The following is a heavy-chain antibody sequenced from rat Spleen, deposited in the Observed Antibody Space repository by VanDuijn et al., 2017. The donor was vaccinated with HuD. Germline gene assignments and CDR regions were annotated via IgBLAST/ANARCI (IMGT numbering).Heavy chain of an antibody. CDR3: AREMDNSFYFDY. CDR2: VSSGGNT. Sequence: QVQLKESGPGLVKPSETLSLTCTVSGFSLTSYHVSWVRQPPGKGLEWLAAVSSGGNTYYNSGIKSRLTISRDTSKSQVFLKMSSLQIEDIATYYCAREMDNSFYFDYWGQGVMVTVSS. J-gene: IGHJ2*01. V-gene: IGHV2S12*01. D-gene: IGHD1-10*01. CDR1: GFSLTSYH.